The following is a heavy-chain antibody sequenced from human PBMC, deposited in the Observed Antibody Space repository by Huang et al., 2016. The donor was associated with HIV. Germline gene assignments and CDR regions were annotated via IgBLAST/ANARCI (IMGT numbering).Heavy chain of an antibody. J-gene: IGHJ6*03. D-gene: IGHD3-10*01. Sequence: QLLLQESGPGLVKPSEALAFTCAVSGGSISSSDYHWGWIRQPPGKGLEWMGSIYYKGSTHYSPSLNRRVTIAVETSKNLFFLNLTSMTAADTAVYYCARHREGPVAYYSGWGSHLNYMDVWGRGRTVVVSS. CDR3: ARHREGPVAYYSGWGSHLNYMDV. CDR1: GGSISSSDYH. V-gene: IGHV4-39*01. CDR2: IYYKGST.